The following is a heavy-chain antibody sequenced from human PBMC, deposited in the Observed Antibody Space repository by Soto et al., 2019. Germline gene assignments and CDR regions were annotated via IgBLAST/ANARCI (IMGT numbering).Heavy chain of an antibody. Sequence: ASVKVSCKASGYSFSTYVMHWVRQAPGQRLEWMGWTNAGNGNTKYSQKFQGRVTITRDTSASTAYMELSSLRPEDTAVYYCPRDKITGILDCWG. D-gene: IGHD1-20*01. CDR1: GYSFSTYV. CDR2: TNAGNGNT. CDR3: PRDKITGILDC. V-gene: IGHV1-3*01. J-gene: IGHJ4*01.